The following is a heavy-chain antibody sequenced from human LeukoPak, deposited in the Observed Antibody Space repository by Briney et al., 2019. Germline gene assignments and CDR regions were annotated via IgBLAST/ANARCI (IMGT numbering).Heavy chain of an antibody. J-gene: IGHJ4*02. CDR2: FDPEDGET. D-gene: IGHD3-10*01. CDR3: ATAGERRLLWFGELLLY. Sequence: ASVKVSCKVSGYTLTELSMHWVRQAPGKGLEWMGGFDPEDGETIYAQKFQGRVTMTEDTSTDTAYMELSSLRSEDTAVYCCATAGERRLLWFGELLLYWGQGTLVTVSS. V-gene: IGHV1-24*01. CDR1: GYTLTELS.